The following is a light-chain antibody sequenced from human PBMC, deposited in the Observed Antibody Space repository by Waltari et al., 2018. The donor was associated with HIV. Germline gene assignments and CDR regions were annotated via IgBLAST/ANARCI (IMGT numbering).Light chain of an antibody. CDR2: RNH. V-gene: IGLV1-47*01. J-gene: IGLJ3*02. Sequence: QSVLTQPPSASGTPGQRVTISCSGSSSNIGSNYVYWYQQLPGTAPKLLIYRNHPRPSGVPDRFSGSNAGTSASLAISGLRSEDEADYYCAAWDDSLSGPGVFGGGTKLTVL. CDR3: AAWDDSLSGPGV. CDR1: SSNIGSNY.